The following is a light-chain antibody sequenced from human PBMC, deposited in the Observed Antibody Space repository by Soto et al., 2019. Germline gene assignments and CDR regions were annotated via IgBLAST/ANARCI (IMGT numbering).Light chain of an antibody. J-gene: IGKJ1*01. V-gene: IGKV1-39*01. CDR1: QNIGNY. CDR2: ATP. CDR3: QQRYGTTRS. Sequence: DIQRTQSPSSLSASVGDRVTITCRASQNIGNYLNWYQQKQGKAPELLIFATPTLQSGVPSRFSGSGSRTDVTITIRSLKKEDGASYYCQQRYGTTRSFGQGTKVDIK.